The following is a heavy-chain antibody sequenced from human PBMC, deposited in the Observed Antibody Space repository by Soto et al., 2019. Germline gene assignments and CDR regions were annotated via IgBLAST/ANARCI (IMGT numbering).Heavy chain of an antibody. D-gene: IGHD6-19*01. Sequence: QVQLQQSGPGLVKPSQTISLMCDISGDSVSSVTATWSWIRQSPSRGLEWLGRTYYRSKWYNDYAVSVKSRGVITXDXPKNQLTLQLNAVTPEDTAVYFCARDGSGFHWYFDVWGRGTLVTVSS. CDR1: GDSVSSVTAT. CDR2: TYYRSKWYN. V-gene: IGHV6-1*01. CDR3: ARDGSGFHWYFDV. J-gene: IGHJ2*01.